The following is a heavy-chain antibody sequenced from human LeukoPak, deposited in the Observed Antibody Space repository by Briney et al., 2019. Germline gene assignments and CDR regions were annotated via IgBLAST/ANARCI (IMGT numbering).Heavy chain of an antibody. CDR2: IKPNSGAT. V-gene: IGHV1-2*02. CDR3: ARGSSNTNGKFPNDY. Sequence: GASVKVSCKASGYTFTGYYIHWVRQAPGQGLEWMGWIKPNSGATSFAQKFHGSVTMTRDTSISTAYMELSTLRSDDTAVYYCARGSSNTNGKFPNDYWGQGTLVTVSS. CDR1: GYTFTGYY. D-gene: IGHD2-2*01. J-gene: IGHJ4*02.